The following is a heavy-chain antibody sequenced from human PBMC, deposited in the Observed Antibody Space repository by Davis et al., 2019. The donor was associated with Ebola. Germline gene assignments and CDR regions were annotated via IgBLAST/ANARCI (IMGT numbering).Heavy chain of an antibody. V-gene: IGHV1-18*04. Sequence: AASVKVSCKASGYTFLNYHMHWVRQAGGQGLEGMGWISAYNGKTNYAQMLQGRVTMTTDTSTGAAYLELRSLRSDDTAVYFCARTSIVGTTTTASDIWGQGTLVTVSS. CDR1: GYTFLNYH. D-gene: IGHD1-26*01. J-gene: IGHJ3*02. CDR3: ARTSIVGTTTTASDI. CDR2: ISAYNGKT.